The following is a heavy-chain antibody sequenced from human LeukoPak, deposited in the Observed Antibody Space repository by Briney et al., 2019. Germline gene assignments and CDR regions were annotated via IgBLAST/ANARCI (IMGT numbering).Heavy chain of an antibody. J-gene: IGHJ3*02. CDR1: GGPINSYY. CDR3: AREDTGMVRTAFDI. D-gene: IGHD5-18*01. Sequence: KPSETLSLTCTVSGGPINSYYWSWIRQPPGKGLEWIGYIYYSGSTNYNPSLKSRVTISVDTSKNQFSLKLSSVTAADTAVYFCAREDTGMVRTAFDIWGQGTMVTVSS. CDR2: IYYSGST. V-gene: IGHV4-59*01.